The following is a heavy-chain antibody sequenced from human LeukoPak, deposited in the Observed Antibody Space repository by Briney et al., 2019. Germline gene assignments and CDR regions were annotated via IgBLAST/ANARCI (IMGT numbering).Heavy chain of an antibody. V-gene: IGHV3-64D*06. CDR2: ISSNGGST. J-gene: IGHJ4*02. CDR1: GFTFSRYA. D-gene: IGHD3-10*01. CDR3: VKDSSSGSYFDY. Sequence: GGSLRLSCSASGFTFSRYAMHWVRQAPGKGLEYVPAISSNGGSTYYADSVKGRFTISRDNSRNTLHLQMSSLRVEDTAVYYCVKDSSSGSYFDYWGQGTLVTVSS.